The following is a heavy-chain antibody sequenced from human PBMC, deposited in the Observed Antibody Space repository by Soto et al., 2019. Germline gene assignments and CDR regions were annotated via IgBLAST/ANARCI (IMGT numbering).Heavy chain of an antibody. J-gene: IGHJ4*02. CDR3: ARESYGSGSYYLDY. CDR2: INHSGST. Sequence: QVQLQQWGAGLLKPSETLSLTCAVYGGSFSGYYWSWIRQPPGKGLEWIGEINHSGSTNYNPSLKSRVTISVDTSKNQFSLKLSSVTAADTAVYYCARESYGSGSYYLDYWGQGTLVTVSS. D-gene: IGHD3-10*01. V-gene: IGHV4-34*01. CDR1: GGSFSGYY.